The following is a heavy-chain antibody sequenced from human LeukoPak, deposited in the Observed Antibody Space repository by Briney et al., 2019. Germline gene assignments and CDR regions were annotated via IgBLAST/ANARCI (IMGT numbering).Heavy chain of an antibody. CDR3: ARPSIAAAGTHDYYYYGMDV. CDR1: GGTFSSYA. J-gene: IGHJ6*02. CDR2: IIPIFGTA. V-gene: IGHV1-69*13. Sequence: SVKVSCKASGGTFSSYAISWVRQAPGQGLEWMGGIIPIFGTANYAQKFQGRVTITADGSTSTAYMELSSLRSEDTAVYYCARPSIAAAGTHDYYYYGMDVWGQGTTVTVSS. D-gene: IGHD6-13*01.